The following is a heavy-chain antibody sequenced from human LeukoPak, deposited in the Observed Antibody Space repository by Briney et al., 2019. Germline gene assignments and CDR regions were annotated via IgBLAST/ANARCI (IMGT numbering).Heavy chain of an antibody. CDR2: MNPNSGNT. CDR1: GYTFTSYD. V-gene: IGHV1-8*01. J-gene: IGHJ6*02. D-gene: IGHD3-3*01. Sequence: ASVKVSCKASGYTFTSYDINWVRQATGQGLEWMGWMNPNSGNTGYAQKFQGRVTMTRNTSISTAYMELNSLRSEGTAVYYCARGPGENSYDFWSGYFSGARSNYYYGMDVWGQGTTVTVSS. CDR3: ARGPGENSYDFWSGYFSGARSNYYYGMDV.